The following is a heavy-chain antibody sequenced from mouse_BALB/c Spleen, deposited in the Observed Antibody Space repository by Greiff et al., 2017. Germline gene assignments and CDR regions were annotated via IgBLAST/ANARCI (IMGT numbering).Heavy chain of an antibody. J-gene: IGHJ4*01. V-gene: IGHV8-8*01. CDR3: ARIDGYSVGYYAMDY. D-gene: IGHD2-3*01. Sequence: QVALKESGPGILQPSQTLSLTCSFSGFSLSTSGMSVGWIRQPSGKGLEWLVHIWWNDDKYYNPALKSRLTISKDTSNNQVFLKIASVVTADTATYYCARIDGYSVGYYAMDYWGQGTSVTVSS. CDR2: IWWNDDK. CDR1: GFSLSTSGMS.